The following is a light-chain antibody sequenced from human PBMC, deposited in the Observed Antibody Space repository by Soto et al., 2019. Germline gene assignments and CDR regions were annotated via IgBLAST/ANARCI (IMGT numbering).Light chain of an antibody. CDR1: QGINNW. CDR3: KQSSDFPLT. CDR2: AVS. J-gene: IGKJ4*01. Sequence: DIQMTQSPSSVSASVGDRATITGRARQGINNWLAWYQQKPGKAPELLIYAVSYLQSGVPSRFSGSGSGTDFTLTISSLQPEDFATYFCKQSSDFPLTFGGGTTVDIK. V-gene: IGKV1-12*01.